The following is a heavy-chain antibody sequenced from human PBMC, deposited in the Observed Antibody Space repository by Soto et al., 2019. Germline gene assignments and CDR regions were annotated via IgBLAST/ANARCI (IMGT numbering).Heavy chain of an antibody. Sequence: SETLSLTCTVSGGSISSGDYYWSWILHPPGKGLEWIGYIYYSVSTYYNPSLKSRVTISVDTSKNQFSLKLSSVTAADTAVYYCASHYEILTGYSYFEYWGQGTMVTVSS. CDR1: GGSISSGDYY. CDR2: IYYSVST. V-gene: IGHV4-30-4*01. CDR3: ASHYEILTGYSYFEY. J-gene: IGHJ4*02. D-gene: IGHD3-9*01.